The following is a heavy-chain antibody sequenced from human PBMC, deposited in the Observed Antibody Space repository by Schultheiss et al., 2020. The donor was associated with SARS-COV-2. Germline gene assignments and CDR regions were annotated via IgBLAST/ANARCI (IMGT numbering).Heavy chain of an antibody. J-gene: IGHJ4*02. CDR1: GGSFSDHY. CDR3: ARGLGYYGSTTKGDY. D-gene: IGHD3-10*01. CDR2: INHSGST. V-gene: IGHV4-34*01. Sequence: ETLSLTCAVYGGSFSDHYWNWIRQPPGKGLEWIGEINHSGSTNYNPSLKSRVTISVDPSKNQFSLKLSSVTAADTAVYYCARGLGYYGSTTKGDYWAQGTLVTVSS.